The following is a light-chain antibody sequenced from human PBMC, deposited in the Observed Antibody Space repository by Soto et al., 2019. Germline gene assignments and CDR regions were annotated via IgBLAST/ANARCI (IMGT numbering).Light chain of an antibody. V-gene: IGKV3-15*01. CDR2: DAS. Sequence: IFMTQSPATLSVSPGGRATLSCRASEDVSSKLAWYQQKPGLPPRLVIYDASTRATGIPGRFSGSGSGKYFTLTISGLQSEDFALYYCLQYDTWPPGTFGQGTKLEI. CDR3: LQYDTWPPGT. CDR1: EDVSSK. J-gene: IGKJ1*01.